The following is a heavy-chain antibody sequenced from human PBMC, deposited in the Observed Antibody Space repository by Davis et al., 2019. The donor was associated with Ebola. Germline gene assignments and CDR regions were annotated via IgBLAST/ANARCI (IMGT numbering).Heavy chain of an antibody. CDR2: IYYSGTT. D-gene: IGHD6-6*01. CDR3: ASRTAARYDY. V-gene: IGHV4-61*08. CDR1: GFSVSGGYY. J-gene: IGHJ4*02. Sequence: MPSETLSLTCTVSGFSVSGGYYWSWIRQPPGKGLEWLGFIYYSGTTKYNPSLKSRVTISVDTSKDQISLKLNSVTAADTAVYYCASRTAARYDYWGQGTLVTVSS.